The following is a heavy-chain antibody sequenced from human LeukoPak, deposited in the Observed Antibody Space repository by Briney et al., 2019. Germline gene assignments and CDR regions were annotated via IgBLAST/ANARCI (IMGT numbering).Heavy chain of an antibody. D-gene: IGHD4-17*01. J-gene: IGHJ4*02. CDR2: IYYSGST. Sequence: MTSETLSLTCTVSSGSISRDYWSWIRQPPGKGLEWIGNIYYSGSTNYNPSLKRRVTISVDTSKNQFSLKLSSVTAADTAVYYCARSYGDYVYYFDYWGQGTLVTVSS. V-gene: IGHV4-59*01. CDR1: SGSISRDY. CDR3: ARSYGDYVYYFDY.